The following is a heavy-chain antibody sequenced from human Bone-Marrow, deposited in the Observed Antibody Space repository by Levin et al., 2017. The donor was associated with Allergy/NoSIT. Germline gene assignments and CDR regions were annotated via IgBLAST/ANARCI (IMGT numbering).Heavy chain of an antibody. D-gene: IGHD3-22*01. CDR3: AKGRYYDVGEEYYNYYSMDV. Sequence: GGSLRLSCAASGFTFSSFAKTWVRQAPGKGLEWVSAISRSGDSTYYADSVKGRFTISRDNSKNTLYLQMNSLRAEDTAVYYCAKGRYYDVGEEYYNYYSMDVWGKGTTVTVSS. CDR1: GFTFSSFA. CDR2: ISRSGDST. J-gene: IGHJ6*03. V-gene: IGHV3-23*01.